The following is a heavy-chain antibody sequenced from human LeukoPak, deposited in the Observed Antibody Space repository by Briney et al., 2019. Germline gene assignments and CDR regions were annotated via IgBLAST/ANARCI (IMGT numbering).Heavy chain of an antibody. CDR3: ARDYYDSSGYLRLDY. CDR1: GYTFTGYY. J-gene: IGHJ4*02. D-gene: IGHD3-22*01. V-gene: IGHV1-2*06. Sequence: ASVKVSCKASGYTFTGYYMHWVRQAHGQGLEWMGRINPNSGGTNYAQKFQGRVTMTRDTSISTAYMELSRLRSDDTAVYYCARDYYDSSGYLRLDYWGQGTLVTVSS. CDR2: INPNSGGT.